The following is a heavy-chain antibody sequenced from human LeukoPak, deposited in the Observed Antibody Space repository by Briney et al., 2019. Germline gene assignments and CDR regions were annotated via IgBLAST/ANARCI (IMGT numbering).Heavy chain of an antibody. CDR3: ARLVSGREPYYYYYMDV. Sequence: SETLSLTCTVSGGSISSYYWSWIRQPAGKGLEWIGRIYTSGSTNYNPSLKSRVTMSVDTSKNQFSLKLSSVTAADTAVYYCARLVSGREPYYYYYMDVWGKGTTVTVSS. CDR2: IYTSGST. J-gene: IGHJ6*03. D-gene: IGHD6-19*01. CDR1: GGSISSYY. V-gene: IGHV4-4*07.